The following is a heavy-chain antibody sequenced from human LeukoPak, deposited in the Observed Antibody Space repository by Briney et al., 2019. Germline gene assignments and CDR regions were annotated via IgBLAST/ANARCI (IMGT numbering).Heavy chain of an antibody. CDR2: ISWDGGST. CDR3: AKGYCSGGSCYKKKPTQHYFDY. V-gene: IGHV3-43*01. J-gene: IGHJ4*02. Sequence: GGSLRLSCAASGFTFDDYTMHWVRQAPGKGLEWVSLISWDGGSTYYADSVKGRFTISRDNSKNSLYLQMNSLRTEDTALYYCAKGYCSGGSCYKKKPTQHYFDYWGQGTLVTVSS. D-gene: IGHD2-15*01. CDR1: GFTFDDYT.